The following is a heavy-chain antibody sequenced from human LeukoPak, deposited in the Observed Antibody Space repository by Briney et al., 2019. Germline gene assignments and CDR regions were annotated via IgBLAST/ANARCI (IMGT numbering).Heavy chain of an antibody. V-gene: IGHV4-59*01. J-gene: IGHJ5*02. CDR3: ARDGSGSGWYNDNWFDP. D-gene: IGHD6-19*01. CDR2: IYYSGST. Sequence: NPSETLSLTCTVSGGSISSYYWSWIRQPPGKGLEWIGYIYYSGSTNYNPSLKSRVTISVDTSKNQFSLKLSSVTAADTAVYYCARDGSGSGWYNDNWFDPWGRGTLVTVSS. CDR1: GGSISSYY.